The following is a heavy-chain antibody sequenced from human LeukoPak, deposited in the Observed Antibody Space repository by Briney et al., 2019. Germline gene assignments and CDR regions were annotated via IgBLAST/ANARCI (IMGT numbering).Heavy chain of an antibody. J-gene: IGHJ3*02. D-gene: IGHD3-22*01. CDR2: IYYSGST. CDR3: ATYPYYDSSGNTNQPLNAFDI. Sequence: PSETLSLTCTVSGGSISSSSYYWGWIRQPPGKGLEWIGSIYYSGSTYYNPSLKSRVTISVDTSKNQFSLKLSSVTAADTAVYYCATYPYYDSSGNTNQPLNAFDIWGQGTMVTVSS. V-gene: IGHV4-39*01. CDR1: GGSISSSSYY.